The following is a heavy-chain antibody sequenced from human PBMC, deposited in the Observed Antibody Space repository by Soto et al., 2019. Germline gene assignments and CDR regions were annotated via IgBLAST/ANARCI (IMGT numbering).Heavy chain of an antibody. CDR3: ARGYRQSGYSSSWVFDY. J-gene: IGHJ4*02. CDR2: MYYSGST. D-gene: IGHD6-13*01. CDR1: GGSINSGGYY. V-gene: IGHV4-31*03. Sequence: QVQLRESGPGLVKPSQTLSLTCTVSGGSINSGGYYWNWIRQHPGKGLEWIGYMYYSGSTYYNPFLGRRVIISADTYENYFTLKLGSVNAVDTDVYFCARGYRQSGYSSSWVFDYWGQGTLVNVSS.